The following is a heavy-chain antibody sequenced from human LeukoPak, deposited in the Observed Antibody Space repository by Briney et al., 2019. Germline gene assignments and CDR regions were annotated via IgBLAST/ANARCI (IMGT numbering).Heavy chain of an antibody. Sequence: GGSLRLSCAASGFTFRNYAMSWVRQAPGKGLGWVSALNAGGGSTHYADSVKGRFTISRDNSKNTLYLQMNSLGVEDTAVYYCATPIRDRYCSGGSCYSPFDFWGQGTLVTVSS. D-gene: IGHD2-15*01. CDR2: LNAGGGST. V-gene: IGHV3-23*01. J-gene: IGHJ4*02. CDR1: GFTFRNYA. CDR3: ATPIRDRYCSGGSCYSPFDF.